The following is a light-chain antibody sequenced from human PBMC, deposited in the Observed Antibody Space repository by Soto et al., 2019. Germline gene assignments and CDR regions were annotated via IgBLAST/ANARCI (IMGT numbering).Light chain of an antibody. V-gene: IGLV2-8*01. CDR3: SSYAGRNNVV. CDR2: EVS. CDR1: SSDVGVYNY. J-gene: IGLJ2*01. Sequence: QSALTQPPSASGSPGPSVTLSCTGTSSDVGVYNYVSWYQHHPGKAPNVMIYEVSKRPSGVPDRFSGAKSGNTASLTVSGLQAEDEADYYFSSYAGRNNVVFGGGTQLTVL.